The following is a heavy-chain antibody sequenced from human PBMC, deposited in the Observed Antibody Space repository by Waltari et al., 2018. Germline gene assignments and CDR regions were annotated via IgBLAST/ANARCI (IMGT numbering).Heavy chain of an antibody. CDR1: GYTFTDHH. Sequence: QVQLVQSGAEVTKPGTSVKVSCTASGYTFTDHHMHWVRQAPGQGFEWMGWIYTNSGGTNYAQKFQGRVTMTRDTSISTAYMELNRLTSDDTAVYFCARGTLDPWGQGTLVTVSS. J-gene: IGHJ5*02. CDR2: IYTNSGGT. CDR3: ARGTLDP. V-gene: IGHV1-2*02.